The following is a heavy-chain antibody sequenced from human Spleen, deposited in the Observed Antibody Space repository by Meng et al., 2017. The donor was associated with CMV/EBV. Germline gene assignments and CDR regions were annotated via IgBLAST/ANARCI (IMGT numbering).Heavy chain of an antibody. D-gene: IGHD3-3*01. CDR2: IKEDGNEK. J-gene: IGHJ6*02. V-gene: IGHV3-7*01. CDR1: RFTFSKYW. Sequence: GGSLRLSCAASRFTFSKYWMSWVRQAPGKGLEWVANIKEDGNEKYYGASVRGRFTISRDNAKNSLSLQMNSLRAEDTAVYYCARGLKFLGRDENYYDNYGMDVWGQGTTVTVSS. CDR3: ARGLKFLGRDENYYDNYGMDV.